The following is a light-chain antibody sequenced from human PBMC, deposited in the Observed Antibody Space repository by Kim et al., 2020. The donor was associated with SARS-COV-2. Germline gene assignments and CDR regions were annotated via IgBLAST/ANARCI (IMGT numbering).Light chain of an antibody. CDR1: SLRSYY. Sequence: VALGQTVRITCQGDSLRSYYASWYQQKPGQAPVLVIYGKNNRPSGIPDRFSGSSSGNTASLTITGVQAEDEADYYCNSRDSSGNWVFGGGTKLTVL. V-gene: IGLV3-19*01. J-gene: IGLJ3*02. CDR2: GKN. CDR3: NSRDSSGNWV.